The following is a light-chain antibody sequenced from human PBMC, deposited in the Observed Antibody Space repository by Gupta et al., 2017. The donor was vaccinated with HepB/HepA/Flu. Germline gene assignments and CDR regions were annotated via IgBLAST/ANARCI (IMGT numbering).Light chain of an antibody. CDR1: SLRNYY. Sequence: SSELTQDPAVSVALGQPVRITCQGDSLRNYYVSWYPQKPGQAPVLVLDGNNNRPSGIPARCSGSSSGNTAALTITGAPAEEEGAYYCNARDTTGKNIVLFGGGTKLTVL. CDR3: NARDTTGKNIVL. V-gene: IGLV3-19*01. J-gene: IGLJ2*01. CDR2: GNN.